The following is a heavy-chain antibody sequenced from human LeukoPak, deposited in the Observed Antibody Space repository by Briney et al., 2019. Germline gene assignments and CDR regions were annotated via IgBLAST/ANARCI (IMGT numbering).Heavy chain of an antibody. Sequence: PGGSLRLSCAASGFTFSHYYMSWIRQAPGKGLEWIACITSSGNTIYYADSVKGRFTISRDNAKNSLYLQMNSLRAEDTAVYYCARDESGGVGYWGQGTLVTVSS. D-gene: IGHD2-15*01. CDR3: ARDESGGVGY. V-gene: IGHV3-11*04. CDR1: GFTFSHYY. J-gene: IGHJ4*02. CDR2: ITSSGNTI.